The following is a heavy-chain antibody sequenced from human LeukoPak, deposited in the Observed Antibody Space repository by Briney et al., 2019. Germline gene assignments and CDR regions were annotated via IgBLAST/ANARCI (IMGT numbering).Heavy chain of an antibody. V-gene: IGHV3-21*01. CDR2: LSSSSSFI. D-gene: IGHD3-10*01. CDR3: ARDHMVRGEIDY. Sequence: GGSLRLSCAASGFTFSSYSMNWVRQAPGRGREWVSSLSSSSSFIYYADSVKGRFTISRDNAKNSLYLQMNSLRAEDTAVYYCARDHMVRGEIDYWGQGTLVTVSS. J-gene: IGHJ4*02. CDR1: GFTFSSYS.